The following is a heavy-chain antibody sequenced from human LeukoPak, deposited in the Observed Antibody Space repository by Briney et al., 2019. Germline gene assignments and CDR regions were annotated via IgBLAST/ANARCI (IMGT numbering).Heavy chain of an antibody. CDR3: ARGTHYGDAGGAFDI. CDR2: INTNTGNP. V-gene: IGHV7-4-1*01. CDR1: GYTFTSYA. D-gene: IGHD4-17*01. J-gene: IGHJ3*02. Sequence: GASVKVSCKAPGYTFTSYAMNWVRQAPGQGLEWMGWINTNTGNPTYAQGFTGRFVFSLDTSVSTAYLQICSLKAEDTAVYYCARGTHYGDAGGAFDIWGQGTMVAVSS.